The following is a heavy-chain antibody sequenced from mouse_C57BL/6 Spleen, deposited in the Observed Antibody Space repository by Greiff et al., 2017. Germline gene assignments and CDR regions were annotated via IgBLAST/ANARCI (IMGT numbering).Heavy chain of an antibody. J-gene: IGHJ4*01. CDR1: GYTFTSYW. CDR2: IDPSDSYT. Sequence: VQLQQPGAELVRPGTSVKLSCKASGYTFTSYWMHWVKQRPGQGLEWIGVIDPSDSYTNYNQKFKGKATLTVDTSSSTAYMQLSSLTSEDSAVYYCARVYYDYSYAMDYWGQGTSVTVSS. CDR3: ARVYYDYSYAMDY. V-gene: IGHV1-59*01. D-gene: IGHD2-4*01.